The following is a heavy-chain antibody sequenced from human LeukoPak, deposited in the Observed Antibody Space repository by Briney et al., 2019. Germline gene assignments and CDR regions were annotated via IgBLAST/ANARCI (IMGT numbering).Heavy chain of an antibody. CDR3: ARGRGGGGYSYGFHVERWTWFDP. J-gene: IGHJ5*02. V-gene: IGHV4-34*01. CDR1: GGSFSGYY. CDR2: INHSGST. D-gene: IGHD5-18*01. Sequence: PSETLSLTCAVYGGSFSGYYWSWIRQPPGKGLEWIGEINHSGSTNYNPSLKSRVAISVDTSKNQFSLKLSSVTAADTAVYYCARGRGGGGYSYGFHVERWTWFDPWGQGTLVTVSS.